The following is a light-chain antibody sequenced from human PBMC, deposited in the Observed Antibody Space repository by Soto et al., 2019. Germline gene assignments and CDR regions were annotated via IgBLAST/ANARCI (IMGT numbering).Light chain of an antibody. J-gene: IGLJ1*01. CDR3: GSWDSSLSAYV. Sequence: QSVLTQPPSVSGTPGQRVTISCSGGSSNIGSGTVNWYQQLPGTAPKLLIYNNNQRPSGVPDRFSGSKSGTSATLGITGFQTGDEADYYCGSWDSSLSAYVFGTGTKVTV. V-gene: IGLV1-44*01. CDR2: NNN. CDR1: SSNIGSGT.